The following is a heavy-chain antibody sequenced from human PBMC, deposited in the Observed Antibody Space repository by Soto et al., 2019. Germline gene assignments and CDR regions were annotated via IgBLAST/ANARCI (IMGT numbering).Heavy chain of an antibody. CDR1: GFTFSSYG. J-gene: IGHJ5*02. CDR3: ARERFTMVRGAPRHNWFDP. V-gene: IGHV3-33*01. Sequence: GGSLRLSCAAFGFTFSSYGMHWVRQAPGKGLEWVAVIWYDGSNKYYADSVKGRFTISRDNSKNTLYLQMNSLRAEDTAVYYCARERFTMVRGAPRHNWFDPWGQGTLVTVSS. CDR2: IWYDGSNK. D-gene: IGHD3-10*01.